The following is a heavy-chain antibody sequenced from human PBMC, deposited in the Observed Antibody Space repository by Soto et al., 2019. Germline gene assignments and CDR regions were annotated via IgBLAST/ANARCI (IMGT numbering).Heavy chain of an antibody. D-gene: IGHD2-2*01. V-gene: IGHV3-30*18. J-gene: IGHJ4*02. CDR1: GFTFSSYG. CDR3: AKDKLQALYCSSTSCYQYFDY. CDR2: ISYDGSNK. Sequence: GGSLRLSCAASGFTFSSYGMHWVRQAPGKGLEWVAIISYDGSNKYYADSVKGRFTISRDNSKNTLYLQMNSLRAEDTAVYYCAKDKLQALYCSSTSCYQYFDYWGQGTLVTVSS.